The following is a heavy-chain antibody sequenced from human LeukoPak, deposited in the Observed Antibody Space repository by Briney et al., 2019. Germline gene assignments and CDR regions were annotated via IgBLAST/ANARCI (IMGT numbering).Heavy chain of an antibody. CDR1: GFTFSSYG. CDR2: ISGSGDNT. D-gene: IGHD3-10*01. CDR3: ARGGYYGSGTYYSPTSPH. J-gene: IGHJ4*02. Sequence: GGSLRLSCATSGFTFSSYGMTWVRQAPGKGLEWVSSISGSGDNTYYADSVKGRFTFSRDNSKDTLYLQMNSLRAEDTAVYYCARGGYYGSGTYYSPTSPHWGQGTLVTVSS. V-gene: IGHV3-23*01.